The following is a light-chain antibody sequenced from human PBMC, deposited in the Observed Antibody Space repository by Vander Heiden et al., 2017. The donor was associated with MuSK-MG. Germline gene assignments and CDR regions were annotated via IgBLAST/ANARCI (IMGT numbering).Light chain of an antibody. Sequence: VMTQSPATLSVSPGARATLSCRASQSVSSNLAWYQQKPGQAPKLLMYGASTRDTGIPARFSGRGSGTEFTLTISSLQPEDFALYYCQQYNTWPLTFGEGTKVENK. CDR2: GAS. V-gene: IGKV3-15*01. J-gene: IGKJ4*02. CDR3: QQYNTWPLT. CDR1: QSVSSN.